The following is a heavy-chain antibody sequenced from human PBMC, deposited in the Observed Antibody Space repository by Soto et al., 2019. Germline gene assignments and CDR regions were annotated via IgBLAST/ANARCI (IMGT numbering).Heavy chain of an antibody. J-gene: IGHJ6*02. V-gene: IGHV3-20*04. CDR2: INWNGGST. Sequence: GGSLRLSCAASGFTFDDYGMSWVRQAPGKGLEWVSGINWNGGSTGYADSVKGRFTISRDNAKNSLYLQMNSLRAEDTALYYCARGTSRVVPAAMWGAYYYYGMDVWGQGTTVTVSS. CDR1: GFTFDDYG. CDR3: ARGTSRVVPAAMWGAYYYYGMDV. D-gene: IGHD2-2*01.